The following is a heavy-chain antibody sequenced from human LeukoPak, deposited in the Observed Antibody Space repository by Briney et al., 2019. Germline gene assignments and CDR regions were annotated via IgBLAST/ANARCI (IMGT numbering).Heavy chain of an antibody. CDR1: GFTFSSYG. V-gene: IGHV3-33*06. CDR2: IWYDGSNK. J-gene: IGHJ6*03. Sequence: PGRSLRLSCAASGFTFSSYGMHWVRQAPGKGLEWVAVIWYDGSNKYYADSVKGRFTISRDNSKNTLYLQMNSLRAEDTAVYYCAKDAQDYYYYYTDVWGKGTTVTVSS. CDR3: AKDAQDYYYYYTDV.